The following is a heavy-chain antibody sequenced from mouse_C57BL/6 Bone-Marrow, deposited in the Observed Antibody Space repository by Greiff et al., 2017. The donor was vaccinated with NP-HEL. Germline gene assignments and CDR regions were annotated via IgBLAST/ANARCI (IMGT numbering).Heavy chain of an antibody. J-gene: IGHJ3*01. CDR3: ARERGYYGSSYPFAY. CDR1: GYAFSSSW. CDR2: IYPGDGDT. D-gene: IGHD1-1*01. V-gene: IGHV1-82*01. Sequence: VHLVESGPELVKPGASVKISCKASGYAFSSSWMNWVKQRPGKGLEWIGRIYPGDGDTNYNGKFKGKATLTADKSSSTAYMQLSSLTSEDSAVYFCARERGYYGSSYPFAYWGQGTLVTVSA.